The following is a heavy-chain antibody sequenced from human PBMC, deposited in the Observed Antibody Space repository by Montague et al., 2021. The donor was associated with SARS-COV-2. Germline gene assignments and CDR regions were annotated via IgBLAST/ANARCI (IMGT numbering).Heavy chain of an antibody. D-gene: IGHD3-10*01. CDR3: ARLGAITLVRGITKADFSNYGMDV. J-gene: IGHJ6*02. CDR1: SGSFRGYY. CDR2: INHSGST. V-gene: IGHV4-34*01. Sequence: SETRSLTCAVSSGSFRGYYWSWIRQPPGKGLEWIGEINHSGSTTXXPSXXXRVSISVDTSSKRFSLNVTSVTAADTAVYYCARLGAITLVRGITKADFSNYGMDVWGQGTTATVSS.